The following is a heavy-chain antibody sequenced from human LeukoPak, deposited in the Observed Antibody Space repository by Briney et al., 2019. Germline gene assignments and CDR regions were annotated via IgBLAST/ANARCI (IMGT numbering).Heavy chain of an antibody. V-gene: IGHV3-7*01. D-gene: IGHD2-15*01. Sequence: GGSLRLSCAASGFTFSSHWMSWVRQAPGKGLEWVANIKQDGSEKYYVDSVKGRFTISRDNAKNSLFLQMNSLRAEDTAVYYCVRREIYCSGGSCYWWGAFDIWGQGTMVTVSS. CDR2: IKQDGSEK. CDR3: VRREIYCSGGSCYWWGAFDI. J-gene: IGHJ3*02. CDR1: GFTFSSHW.